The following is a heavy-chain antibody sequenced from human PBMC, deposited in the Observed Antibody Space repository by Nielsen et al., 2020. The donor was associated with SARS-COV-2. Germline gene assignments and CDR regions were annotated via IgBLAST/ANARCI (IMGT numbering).Heavy chain of an antibody. CDR3: ARGGLLLWFGELSLPGDY. Sequence: GESLKISCAASGFTFSSYAMHWVHQAPGKGLEWVAVISYDGSNKYYADSVKGRFTISRDNSKNTLYLQMNSLRAEDTAVYYCARGGLLLWFGELSLPGDYWGQGTLVTVSS. J-gene: IGHJ4*02. D-gene: IGHD3-10*01. CDR2: ISYDGSNK. CDR1: GFTFSSYA. V-gene: IGHV3-30*04.